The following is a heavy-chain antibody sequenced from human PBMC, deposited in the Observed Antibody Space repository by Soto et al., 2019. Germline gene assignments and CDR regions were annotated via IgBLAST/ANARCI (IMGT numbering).Heavy chain of an antibody. V-gene: IGHV4-31*02. D-gene: IGHD2-21*01. CDR2: IYVTGAV. CDR1: GAALNSGNYY. Sequence: PSETLSLTXSVSGAALNSGNYYWSWIRQVPGKGLEWIGHIYVTGAVDYNPSLRDRITISQDTSERQFSLNLRLVTAADTAVYYCARLRIATNNYKWFDPWGQGTLVTSPQ. CDR3: ARLRIATNNYKWFDP. J-gene: IGHJ5*02.